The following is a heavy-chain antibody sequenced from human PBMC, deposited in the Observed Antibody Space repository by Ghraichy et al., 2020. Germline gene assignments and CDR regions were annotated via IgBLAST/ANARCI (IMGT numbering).Heavy chain of an antibody. CDR2: IYYSGST. Sequence: ETLSLTCTVSGGSISSYYWSWIRQPPGKGLEWIGYIYYSGSTNYNPSLKSRVTISVDTSKNQFSLKLSSVTAADTAVYYCARAGSGVRGVISIDYWGQGTLVTVSS. CDR1: GGSISSYY. D-gene: IGHD3-10*01. CDR3: ARAGSGVRGVISIDY. J-gene: IGHJ4*01. V-gene: IGHV4-59*01.